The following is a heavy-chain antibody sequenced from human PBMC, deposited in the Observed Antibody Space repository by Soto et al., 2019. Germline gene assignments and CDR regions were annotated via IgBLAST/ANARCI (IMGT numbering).Heavy chain of an antibody. Sequence: GGSLRLSCAASGFTFSSYAMSWVRQAPGKGLEWVSAISGSGGSTYYADSVKGPFTISRDNFKNLLYLKMNSLRAADKTVYYCAKDLRESWFDPWGQGTLVTVSS. CDR3: AKDLRESWFDP. J-gene: IGHJ5*02. CDR1: GFTFSSYA. V-gene: IGHV3-23*01. CDR2: ISGSGGST.